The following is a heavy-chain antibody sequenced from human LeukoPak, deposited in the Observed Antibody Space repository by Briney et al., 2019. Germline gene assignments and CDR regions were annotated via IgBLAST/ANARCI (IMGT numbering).Heavy chain of an antibody. CDR3: ARGAGGAYDSSGYGY. V-gene: IGHV1-18*01. D-gene: IGHD3-22*01. CDR1: GYTFTSYG. Sequence: ASVKVSCKASGYTFTSYGISWVRQAPGQGLEWMGWISAYNGNTNYAQKLQGRVTMTTGTSTSTAYMELRSLRSDDTAVYYCARGAGGAYDSSGYGYWGQGTLVTVSS. J-gene: IGHJ4*02. CDR2: ISAYNGNT.